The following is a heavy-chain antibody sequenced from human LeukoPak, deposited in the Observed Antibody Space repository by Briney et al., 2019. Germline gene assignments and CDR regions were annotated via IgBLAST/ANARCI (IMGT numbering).Heavy chain of an antibody. CDR2: INPNSGGT. D-gene: IGHD1-26*01. CDR3: ARDHRISGSYPFDY. CDR1: GDTLTGYV. J-gene: IGHJ4*02. V-gene: IGHV1-2*02. Sequence: GASLTLSCKASGDTLTGYVMLWVRQAPGKGLEWMGWINPNSGGTNYAQKFQGRVTMTRDTSISTAYMELSRLRSDDTAVYYCARDHRISGSYPFDYWGQGTLVTVSS.